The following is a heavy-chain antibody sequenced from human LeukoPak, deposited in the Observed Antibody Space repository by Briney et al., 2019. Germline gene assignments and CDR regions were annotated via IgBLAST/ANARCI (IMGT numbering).Heavy chain of an antibody. CDR1: GYTFTAYG. D-gene: IGHD3-10*01. Sequence: GASVKVSCKTSGYTFTAYGITWVRQAPGQGLEWMGGIIPIFGTANYAQKFQGRVTITADESTSTAYMELSSLRSEDTAMYYCARESRASLFDAFDIWGQGTMVTVSS. V-gene: IGHV1-69*13. CDR2: IIPIFGTA. CDR3: ARESRASLFDAFDI. J-gene: IGHJ3*02.